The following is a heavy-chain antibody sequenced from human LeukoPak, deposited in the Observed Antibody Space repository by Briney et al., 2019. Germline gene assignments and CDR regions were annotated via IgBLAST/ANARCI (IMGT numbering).Heavy chain of an antibody. CDR3: ARGLFPLREASVYSYGYMPSDY. V-gene: IGHV1-8*03. CDR2: MNPNSGNT. Sequence: GASVKVSCKASGYTFTSYDINWVRQATGQGLEWMGWMNPNSGNTGYAQKFQGRVTITRNTSISTAYMELSSLRSEDTAVYYCARGLFPLREASVYSYGYMPSDYWGQGTLVTVSS. J-gene: IGHJ4*02. D-gene: IGHD5-18*01. CDR1: GYTFTSYD.